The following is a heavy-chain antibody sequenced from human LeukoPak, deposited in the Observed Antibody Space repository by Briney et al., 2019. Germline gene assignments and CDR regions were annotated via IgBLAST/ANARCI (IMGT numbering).Heavy chain of an antibody. CDR3: ARVKVPAATFDY. J-gene: IGHJ4*02. CDR2: INPNSGGT. V-gene: IGHV1-2*02. Sequence: VASVKVSCKASGYTFTGYYMHWVRQAPGQGLEWMGWINPNSGGTNYAQKFQGRVTMTRDTSISTAYMELSRLRSDDTAVYYCARVKVPAATFDYWGQGTLVTVSS. CDR1: GYTFTGYY. D-gene: IGHD2-2*01.